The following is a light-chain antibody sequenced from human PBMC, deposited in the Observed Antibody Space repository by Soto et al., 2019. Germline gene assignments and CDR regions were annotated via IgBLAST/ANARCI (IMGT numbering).Light chain of an antibody. CDR2: DAS. Sequence: EIVLTQSPATLSLSPGERATLSCRASQSISRYLAWYQQKRGQAPRLLIYDASNRATGIPARFSGSGSGTDFTLTVSSLEPEDFAVYYGQQRSNWPITFGQGTRLEIK. CDR3: QQRSNWPIT. J-gene: IGKJ5*01. V-gene: IGKV3-11*01. CDR1: QSISRY.